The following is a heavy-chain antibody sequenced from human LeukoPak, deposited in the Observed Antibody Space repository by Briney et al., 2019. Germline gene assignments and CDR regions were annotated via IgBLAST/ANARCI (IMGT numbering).Heavy chain of an antibody. V-gene: IGHV2-5*02. CDR1: GFSLSTSGVG. CDR2: IYWDDGK. CDR3: AHSYYSGSGSYSYYFDY. J-gene: IGHJ4*02. D-gene: IGHD3-10*01. Sequence: SGPTLLKPPQTLTLTCTFSGFSLSTSGVGVGWIRQPPGKALEWLALIYWDDGKRYCPSLKSRLTITYDTSKNQVVLTMTNMDPVDTATYSCAHSYYSGSGSYSYYFDYWGQGTLVTVSS.